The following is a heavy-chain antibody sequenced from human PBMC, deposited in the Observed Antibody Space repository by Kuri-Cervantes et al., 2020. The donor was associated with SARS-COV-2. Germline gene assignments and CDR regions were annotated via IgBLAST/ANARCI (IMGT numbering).Heavy chain of an antibody. CDR3: ARDLWNTARGVYDH. CDR2: IYTSGST. CDR1: GYSISSSYY. Sequence: SETLSLTCTVSGYSISSSYYWSWIRQPAGKGLEWIGRIYTSGSTNYNPSLKSRVTISVDTSKNQFSLKLSSVTAADTAVYYCARDLWNTARGVYDHWGQGTLVTVSS. J-gene: IGHJ4*02. V-gene: IGHV4-61*02. D-gene: IGHD5-18*01.